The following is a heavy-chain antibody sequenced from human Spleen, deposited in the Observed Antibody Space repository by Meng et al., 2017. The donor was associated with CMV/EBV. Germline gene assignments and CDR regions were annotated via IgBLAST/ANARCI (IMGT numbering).Heavy chain of an antibody. V-gene: IGHV1-2*06. J-gene: IGHJ4*02. CDR2: INPKTGAI. D-gene: IGHD2-15*01. CDR3: ARGSPSRIFDY. CDR1: GYAFSGYY. Sequence: FKTSGYAFSGYYIQWVRQAPGQGLEWMGHINPKTGAIKYAPKFQGRVTMTTDTSMSTAYMELTTLKSNDTAVFFCARGSPSRIFDYWGQGTLVTVSS.